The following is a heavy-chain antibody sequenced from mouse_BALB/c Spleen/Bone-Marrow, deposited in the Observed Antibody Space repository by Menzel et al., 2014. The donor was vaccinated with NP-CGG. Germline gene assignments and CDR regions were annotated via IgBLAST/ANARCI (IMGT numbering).Heavy chain of an antibody. CDR1: GYTFTDKW. D-gene: IGHD2-4*01. CDR2: IDTSDNYI. J-gene: IGHJ4*01. Sequence: QVQLQQPGAEFVVPGASVKMSCKASGYTFTDKWMHWVKQRPGQGLKWIGAIDTSDNYINYNQKFKGKASLTVDASSSTAYMHLSSLTSDDSAVYYCARGGHDFSLDYWGQGTSVIVSS. V-gene: IGHV1-69*01. CDR3: ARGGHDFSLDY.